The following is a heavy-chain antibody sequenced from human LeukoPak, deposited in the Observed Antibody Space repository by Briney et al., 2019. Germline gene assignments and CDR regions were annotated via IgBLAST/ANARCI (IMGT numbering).Heavy chain of an antibody. V-gene: IGHV4-4*02. CDR3: ARDSGDFWSGSNLDY. Sequence: PSETLSLTCAVSGSSISSSNWWSWVRQPPGKGLEWIGEIYHSGSTNYNPSLKSRVTISVDKSKNQFSLKLSSVTAADTAVYYCARDSGDFWSGSNLDYWGQGTLVTVSS. CDR2: IYHSGST. J-gene: IGHJ4*02. D-gene: IGHD3-3*01. CDR1: GSSISSSNW.